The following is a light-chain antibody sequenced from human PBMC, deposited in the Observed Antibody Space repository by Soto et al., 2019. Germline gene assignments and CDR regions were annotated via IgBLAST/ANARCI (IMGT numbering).Light chain of an antibody. Sequence: EIVLTQSPATLSLSPGERATLSCRASQSVSSYLAWYQQKPGQAPRLLIYDVSNRATGIPGRFSGSGSGTDFTLTISGLGPGDFAVYYCQQRSSFGQGTRLEIK. V-gene: IGKV3-11*01. CDR1: QSVSSY. J-gene: IGKJ5*01. CDR3: QQRSS. CDR2: DVS.